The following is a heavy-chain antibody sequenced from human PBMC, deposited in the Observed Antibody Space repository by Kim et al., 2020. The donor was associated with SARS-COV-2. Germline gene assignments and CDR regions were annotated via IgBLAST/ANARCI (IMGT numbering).Heavy chain of an antibody. V-gene: IGHV4-34*01. CDR2: INHSGRT. D-gene: IGHD6-6*01. J-gene: IGHJ4*02. CDR3: GGSSSVGFDY. CDR1: GGSFSDYY. Sequence: SETLSLTCAVYGGSFSDYYWSWIRQPPGKGLEWIGAINHSGRTKYNPSLRSRVTISVDTSKNQFSLKVTSVTAADAAVYYCGGSSSVGFDYWGQRTLVTVSS.